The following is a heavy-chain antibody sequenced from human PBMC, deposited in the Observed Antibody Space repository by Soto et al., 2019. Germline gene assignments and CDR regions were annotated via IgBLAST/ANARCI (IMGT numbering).Heavy chain of an antibody. CDR3: ARKGGAYYYGSGNYYNWFDP. J-gene: IGHJ5*02. Sequence: PSETLSLTCAVYGGSFSGYYWSWIRQPPGKGLEWIGEINHSGSTNYNPSLKSRLTISVDTSKNQFSLKLSSVTAADTAVYYCARKGGAYYYGSGNYYNWFDPWGQGTLVTVSS. V-gene: IGHV4-34*01. CDR2: INHSGST. CDR1: GGSFSGYY. D-gene: IGHD3-10*01.